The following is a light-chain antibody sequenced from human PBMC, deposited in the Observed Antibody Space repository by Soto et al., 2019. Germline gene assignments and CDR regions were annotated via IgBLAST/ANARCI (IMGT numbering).Light chain of an antibody. J-gene: IGKJ1*01. V-gene: IGKV2-28*01. CDR1: QSVLDSDDRDTY. CDR2: LGS. Sequence: DILMTQTPLSLPVTPGEPSSISCRSSQSVLDSDDRDTYLDWYLQKPGQSPQLLIYLGSNRASGVPDRFSGSGSGTDFTLKISRVEAEDVGVYYCMQALQTRTFGQGTKVDIK. CDR3: MQALQTRT.